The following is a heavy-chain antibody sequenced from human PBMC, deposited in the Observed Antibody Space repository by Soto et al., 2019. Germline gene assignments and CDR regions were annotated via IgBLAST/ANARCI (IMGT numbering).Heavy chain of an antibody. V-gene: IGHV1-8*01. Sequence: GASMNVSCKASGYTFTSYDINWVRQATGQGLEWMGWMNPNSGNTGYAQKFQGRVTMTRNTSISTAYMELSSLRSEDTAVYYCGRGLVTMVRGNDYWGQGTLVTVSS. CDR2: MNPNSGNT. J-gene: IGHJ4*02. CDR1: GYTFTSYD. CDR3: GRGLVTMVRGNDY. D-gene: IGHD3-10*01.